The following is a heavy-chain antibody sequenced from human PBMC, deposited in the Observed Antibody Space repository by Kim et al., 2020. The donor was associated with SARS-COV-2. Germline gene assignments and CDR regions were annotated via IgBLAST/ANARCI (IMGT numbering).Heavy chain of an antibody. CDR3: ARWGDSSGYYSLDY. D-gene: IGHD3-22*01. Sequence: NPALKSRVTISVDTSKNQFSLKRSSVTAADTAVYYCARWGDSSGYYSLDYWGQGTLVTVSS. V-gene: IGHV4-34*01. J-gene: IGHJ4*02.